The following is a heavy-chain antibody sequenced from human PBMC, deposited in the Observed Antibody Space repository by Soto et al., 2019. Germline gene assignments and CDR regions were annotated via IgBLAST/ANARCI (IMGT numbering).Heavy chain of an antibody. CDR2: TRNKANSYTT. J-gene: IGHJ4*02. Sequence: GGSLRLSCAVSGFTFSDHFMDWVRQAPGKGLEWVGRTRNKANSYTTEYAASVKGRFTISRDDSKNSLYLQMNSLKTEDTAVYYCTRAPHYSGAYFFDYWGQGTLVTVSS. V-gene: IGHV3-72*01. CDR3: TRAPHYSGAYFFDY. D-gene: IGHD5-12*01. CDR1: GFTFSDHF.